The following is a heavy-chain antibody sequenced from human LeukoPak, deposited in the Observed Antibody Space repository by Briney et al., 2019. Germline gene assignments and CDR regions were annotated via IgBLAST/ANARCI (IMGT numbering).Heavy chain of an antibody. J-gene: IGHJ4*02. CDR1: GFTFSSYE. CDR2: ISSSGSTI. V-gene: IGHV3-48*03. Sequence: GGSLRLSCAASGFTFSSYEMNWVRQAPGKGLEWVSYISSSGSTIYYADSVKGRFTISRDNAKNSLYLQMNSLRAEDTAVYYCARLPSTVDYWGQGTLVTVSS. CDR3: ARLPSTVDY.